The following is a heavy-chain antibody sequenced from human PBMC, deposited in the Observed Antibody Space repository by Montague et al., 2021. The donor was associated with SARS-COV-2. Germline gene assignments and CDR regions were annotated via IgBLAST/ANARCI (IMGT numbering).Heavy chain of an antibody. CDR3: ARAVAGGWYFDL. V-gene: IGHV3-33*01. J-gene: IGHJ2*01. CDR2: IWYDGSNK. Sequence: SLRLSCAASGFTFSSYGMHWVRQAPGKGLEWVAVIWYDGSNKYYADSVKGRFTISRDNSKNTLYLQMNSLRAVDTAVYYCARAVAGGWYFDLWGRGTLVTVSS. D-gene: IGHD6-19*01. CDR1: GFTFSSYG.